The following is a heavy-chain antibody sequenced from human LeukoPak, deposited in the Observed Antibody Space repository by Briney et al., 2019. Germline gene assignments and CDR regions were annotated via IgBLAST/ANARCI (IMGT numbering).Heavy chain of an antibody. CDR3: ARGRITMIAFDY. J-gene: IGHJ4*02. V-gene: IGHV1-69*06. CDR2: IIPIFGTA. CDR1: GGTFSSYA. Sequence: SVKVSCKASGGTFSSYAISWVRQAPGQGLEGRGGIIPIFGTAKYAQKFQGRVTISEDKSTSTAYMELSSLRSEDTAVYYCARGRITMIAFDYWGQGTLVTVSS. D-gene: IGHD3-22*01.